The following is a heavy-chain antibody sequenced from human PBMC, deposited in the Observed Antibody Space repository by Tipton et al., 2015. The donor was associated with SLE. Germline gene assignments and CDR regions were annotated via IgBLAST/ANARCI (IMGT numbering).Heavy chain of an antibody. V-gene: IGHV1-2*02. D-gene: IGHD3-22*01. J-gene: IGHJ1*01. CDR3: ARGSTYYYDSSGEAGFQH. Sequence: QLVQSGPEVKKPGASVKVSCKASRYTFTGYSMHWVRQAPGQGLEWMGWINPNSGGTNYAQKFQGRVTMTRDTSISTAYMELSRLRSDDTAVYYCARGSTYYYDSSGEAGFQHWGQGTLVTVSS. CDR2: INPNSGGT. CDR1: RYTFTGYS.